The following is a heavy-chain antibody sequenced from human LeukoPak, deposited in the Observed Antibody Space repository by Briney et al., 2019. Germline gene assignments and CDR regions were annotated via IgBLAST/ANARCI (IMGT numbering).Heavy chain of an antibody. D-gene: IGHD6-19*01. CDR3: ARVGGGDGSGWSTTDY. CDR1: GFTFSSYW. Sequence: GGSLRLSCAASGFTFSSYWMTWVRQAPGKGPEWVANIRQDGSETYYVDSVKGRFTVSRDNVKNSLYLQMNSLRAEDTAVYYCARVGGGDGSGWSTTDYWGQGTLVTISS. V-gene: IGHV3-7*01. J-gene: IGHJ4*02. CDR2: IRQDGSET.